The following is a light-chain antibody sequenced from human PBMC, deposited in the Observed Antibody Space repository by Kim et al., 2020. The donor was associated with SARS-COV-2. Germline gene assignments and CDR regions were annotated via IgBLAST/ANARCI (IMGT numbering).Light chain of an antibody. CDR2: LAS. CDR1: QAISKY. Sequence: ASVEDRVTITCRTSQAISKYLAWYQQKPGKVPKLLIYLASTLQSGVPSRFSGSGSGTDFTLTISSLQPEDVATYYCQKYDDAPLAFGGGTRVDIK. CDR3: QKYDDAPLA. V-gene: IGKV1-27*01. J-gene: IGKJ4*01.